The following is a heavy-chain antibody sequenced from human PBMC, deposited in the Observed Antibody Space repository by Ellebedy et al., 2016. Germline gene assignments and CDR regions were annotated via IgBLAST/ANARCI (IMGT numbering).Heavy chain of an antibody. J-gene: IGHJ4*02. V-gene: IGHV4-34*01. CDR3: ARSIVSSYDY. CDR2: INHSGST. D-gene: IGHD3-22*01. CDR1: GGSFSGYY. Sequence: SETLSLXXAVYGGSFSGYYWSWIRQPPGKGLEWIGEINHSGSTNYNPSLKSRVTISVDTSKNQFSLKLSSVTAADTAVYYCARSIVSSYDYWGQGTLVTVSS.